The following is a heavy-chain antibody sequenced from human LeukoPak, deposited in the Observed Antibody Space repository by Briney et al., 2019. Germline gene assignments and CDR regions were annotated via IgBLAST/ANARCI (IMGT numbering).Heavy chain of an antibody. CDR3: ARSSSLTGYYRY. CDR2: IFPGDSDT. Sequence: GESLKISCKGSGYSFSSYWIGWVRQMPGKGLEWMGIIFPGDSDTRYSPSFQGQVTIPADKSISTAYLQWSSLKASDTAMYYCARSSSLTGYYRYWGQGTLVTVSS. J-gene: IGHJ4*02. D-gene: IGHD3-9*01. CDR1: GYSFSSYW. V-gene: IGHV5-51*01.